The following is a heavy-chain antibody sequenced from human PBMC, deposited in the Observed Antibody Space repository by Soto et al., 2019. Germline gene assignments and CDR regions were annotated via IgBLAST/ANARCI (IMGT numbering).Heavy chain of an antibody. CDR1: GYTFTSYG. Sequence: ASVKVSCKASGYTFTSYGISWVRQAPGQGLEWMGWISAYNGNTNYAQKLQGRVTMTTDTSTSTAYMELRSLRSDDTAVYYCARRAYYDSSGYYDYYYYGMDVWGQATTVTVSS. D-gene: IGHD3-22*01. J-gene: IGHJ6*02. CDR2: ISAYNGNT. CDR3: ARRAYYDSSGYYDYYYYGMDV. V-gene: IGHV1-18*01.